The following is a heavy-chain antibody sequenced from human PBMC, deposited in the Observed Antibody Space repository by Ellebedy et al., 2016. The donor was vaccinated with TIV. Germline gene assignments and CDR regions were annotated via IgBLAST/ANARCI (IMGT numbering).Heavy chain of an antibody. CDR2: ITSCTHTT. J-gene: IGHJ6*04. V-gene: IGHV3-48*04. D-gene: IGHD6-19*01. CDR1: GFTFSAYT. Sequence: PGGSLRPSCAASGFTFSAYTFNWVRQAPGQGLEWVSHITSCTHTTYYADSVKARFPISRDNAKNSLFLQMNSLTVEDTAVYYCSREGSGWGDVWGKGTTVTVSS. CDR3: SREGSGWGDV.